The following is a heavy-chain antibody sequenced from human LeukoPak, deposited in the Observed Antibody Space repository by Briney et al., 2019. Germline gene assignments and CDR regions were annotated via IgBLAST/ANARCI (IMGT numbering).Heavy chain of an antibody. V-gene: IGHV3-23*01. J-gene: IGHJ5*01. CDR2: ITGGGSTT. D-gene: IGHD6-13*01. CDR1: GFTFISYA. CDR3: ARESPVAATGRSWFDS. Sequence: PGGSLRLSCAASGFTFISYAMSWVRQAPGKGLEWVSTITGGGSTTYYADSVKGRFTISRDNSKNTLYLQMNSLRAEDTALYYCARESPVAATGRSWFDSWGQGTLVTVSS.